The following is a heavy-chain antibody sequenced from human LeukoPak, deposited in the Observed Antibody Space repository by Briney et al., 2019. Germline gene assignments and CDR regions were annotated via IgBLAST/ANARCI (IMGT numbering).Heavy chain of an antibody. J-gene: IGHJ4*02. CDR1: GYTFTGYY. CDR3: ARGVSYDSSGPPPPY. V-gene: IGHV1-2*02. Sequence: ASVKVSCKASGYTFTGYYMHWVRQAPGQGLEWMGWINPNSGGTNYAQKFQGGVTMTRDTSISTAYMELSRLRSDDTAVYYCARGVSYDSSGPPPPYWGQGTLVTVSS. D-gene: IGHD3-22*01. CDR2: INPNSGGT.